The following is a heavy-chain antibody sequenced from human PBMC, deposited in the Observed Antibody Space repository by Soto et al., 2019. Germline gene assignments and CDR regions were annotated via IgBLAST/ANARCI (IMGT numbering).Heavy chain of an antibody. J-gene: IGHJ4*02. V-gene: IGHV3-23*01. CDR3: AKDGYDFWSGDMGDY. Sequence: EVQLLESGGGLVQPGGSLRLSCAASGFTFSSYAMSWVRQAPGKGLEWVSAISGSGGSTYYADSVKGWFTISRDNSKNTLYLQMNSLRAEDTAVYYCAKDGYDFWSGDMGDYWGQGTLVTVSS. D-gene: IGHD3-3*01. CDR2: ISGSGGST. CDR1: GFTFSSYA.